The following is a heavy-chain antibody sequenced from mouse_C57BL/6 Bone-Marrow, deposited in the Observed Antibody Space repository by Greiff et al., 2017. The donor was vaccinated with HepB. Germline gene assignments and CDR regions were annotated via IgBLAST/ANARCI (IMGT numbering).Heavy chain of an antibody. D-gene: IGHD2-10*01. CDR1: GFSFNTYA. CDR3: VRHGLPSSWFAY. V-gene: IGHV10-1*01. CDR2: IRSKSNNYAT. J-gene: IGHJ3*01. Sequence: VQLQESGGGLVQPKGSLKLSCAASGFSFNTYAMNWVRQAPGKGLEWVARIRSKSNNYATYYADSVKDRFTISRDDSESMLYLQMNNLKTEDTAMYYCVRHGLPSSWFAYWGQGTLVTVSA.